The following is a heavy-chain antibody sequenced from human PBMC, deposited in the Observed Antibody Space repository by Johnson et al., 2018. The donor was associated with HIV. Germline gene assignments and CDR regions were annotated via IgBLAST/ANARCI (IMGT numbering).Heavy chain of an antibody. CDR2: ISYDGSNK. D-gene: IGHD3-10*01. J-gene: IGHJ3*02. V-gene: IGHV3-30-3*01. Sequence: QVQLVESGGGVVQPGGSLRLSCAASGFTFSSYAMHWVRQAPGKGLEWVAVISYDGSNKYYADSVKGRFTISRDNSKNTLYLQMNSLRAEDTAVYYCASEPLISPGAFDIWGQGTMVTVSS. CDR1: GFTFSSYA. CDR3: ASEPLISPGAFDI.